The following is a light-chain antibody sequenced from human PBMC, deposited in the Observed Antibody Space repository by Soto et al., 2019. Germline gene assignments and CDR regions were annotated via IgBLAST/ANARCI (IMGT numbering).Light chain of an antibody. CDR3: QQYSSYYT. V-gene: IGKV1-5*03. Sequence: DVQMTQSPSTLSASVGDRVTISCRASRAISNWLAWYQQKPGKAPNLLVYMASRLESGVPPRFSGSGSGTEFTLTISSLQPDDFATYYCQQYSSYYTFGQGTKLEIK. J-gene: IGKJ2*01. CDR2: MAS. CDR1: RAISNW.